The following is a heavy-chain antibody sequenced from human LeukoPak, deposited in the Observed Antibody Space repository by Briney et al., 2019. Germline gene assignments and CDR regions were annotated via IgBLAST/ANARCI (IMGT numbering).Heavy chain of an antibody. CDR2: ISGSGGST. J-gene: IGHJ4*02. CDR1: GFTFSGYA. Sequence: GGSLRLSCAASGFTFSGYAMSGVRQAPGKGLEGVSVISGSGGSTYYADSVKGRFTISRDNSKNTLYLQMNSLRAEDTAVYYCAKDPVAAAGPIYFDYWGQGTLVTVSS. CDR3: AKDPVAAAGPIYFDY. V-gene: IGHV3-23*01. D-gene: IGHD6-13*01.